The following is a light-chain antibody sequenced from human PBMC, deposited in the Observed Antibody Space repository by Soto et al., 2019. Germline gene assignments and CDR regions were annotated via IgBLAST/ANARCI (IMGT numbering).Light chain of an antibody. V-gene: IGLV1-44*01. CDR1: SSNIGSNT. CDR2: TNN. J-gene: IGLJ1*01. Sequence: QSALTQPPSASGTPGQRVTISCSGSSSNIGSNTVNWYQQLPGTAPKLLIFTNNQRPPGVPDRFSGSKSGTSGSLAISGLQSEDEADYYCAAWDDSLNGYVFGTGTKVTVL. CDR3: AAWDDSLNGYV.